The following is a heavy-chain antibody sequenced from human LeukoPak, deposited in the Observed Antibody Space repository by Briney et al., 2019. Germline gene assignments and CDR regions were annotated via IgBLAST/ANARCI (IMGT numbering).Heavy chain of an antibody. J-gene: IGHJ4*02. CDR2: INPNSGGT. V-gene: IGHV1-2*02. D-gene: IGHD1-26*01. CDR1: GYTFTGYY. Sequence: ASVKVSCRASGYTFTGYYMHWVRQAPGQGLEWMGWINPNSGGTNYAQKFQGRVTMTRDTSISTAYMELSSLRSEDTAVYYCARGMGRESYFDYWGQGTLVTVSS. CDR3: ARGMGRESYFDY.